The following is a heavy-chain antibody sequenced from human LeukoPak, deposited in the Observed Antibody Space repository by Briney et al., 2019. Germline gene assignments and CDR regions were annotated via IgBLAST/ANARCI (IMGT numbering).Heavy chain of an antibody. CDR2: MNPNSGNT. CDR1: GYTFTSYD. J-gene: IGHJ6*02. V-gene: IGHV1-8*01. Sequence: ASVKVSFKASGYTFTSYDINWVRQATGQGLEWMGWMNPNSGNTGYAQKFQGRVTMTRNTSISTAYMELSSLRSEVTAVYYCARDPSSSWYYNGYYYYGMDVWGQGTTVTVSS. CDR3: ARDPSSSWYYNGYYYYGMDV. D-gene: IGHD6-13*01.